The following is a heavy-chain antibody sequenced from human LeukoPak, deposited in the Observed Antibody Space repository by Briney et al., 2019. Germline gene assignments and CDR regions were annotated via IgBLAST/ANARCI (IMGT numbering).Heavy chain of an antibody. J-gene: IGHJ4*02. Sequence: GASVKVSCKASGYTFTGYYMHWVRQAPGQGLEWMGWINPNSGDTNYAQKFQGRVTMTRDTSISTAYMELSRLRSDDTAVYYCARVSYGDSPHLDYWGQGTLVTVSS. CDR2: INPNSGDT. V-gene: IGHV1-2*02. D-gene: IGHD4-17*01. CDR1: GYTFTGYY. CDR3: ARVSYGDSPHLDY.